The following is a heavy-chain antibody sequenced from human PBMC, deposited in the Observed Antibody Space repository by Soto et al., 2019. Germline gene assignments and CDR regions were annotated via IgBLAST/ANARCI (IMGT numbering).Heavy chain of an antibody. Sequence: QVQLVESGGGVVQPGRSLRLSCAASGFTFSNYGMHWVRQAPGKGLEWVAVIWYDGSNKYYADSVKGRFTISRDNSKKTLYLQMNRLRAEDAAVYYCATHVDADYWGQGTLVTVSS. J-gene: IGHJ4*02. CDR2: IWYDGSNK. CDR1: GFTFSNYG. V-gene: IGHV3-33*01. D-gene: IGHD5-12*01. CDR3: ATHVDADY.